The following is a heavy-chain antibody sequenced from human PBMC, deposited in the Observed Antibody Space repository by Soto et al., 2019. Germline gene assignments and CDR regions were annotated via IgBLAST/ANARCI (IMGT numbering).Heavy chain of an antibody. D-gene: IGHD2-21*01. V-gene: IGHV3-23*01. CDR2: ISGSGVST. CDR3: AKTPGVITVISAFDH. Sequence: GGSLRLSCVASGFTFSKHALAWVRQAPGKGLEWVSAISGSGVSTYDSDSVKGRFVISRDNSNNTLYLQMNSLKAEDTAVYYCAKTPGVITVISAFDHWGQGIPVTVSS. J-gene: IGHJ4*02. CDR1: GFTFSKHA.